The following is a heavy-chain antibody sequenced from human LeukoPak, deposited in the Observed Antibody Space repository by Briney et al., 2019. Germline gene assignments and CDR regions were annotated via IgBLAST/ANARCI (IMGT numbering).Heavy chain of an antibody. V-gene: IGHV4-59*01. CDR1: GGSISSYY. D-gene: IGHD5-12*01. CDR3: ARDRGYGVYYYGMDV. Sequence: SETLSLTCTVSGGSISSYYWSWIRQPPGKGLEWIGYIYYSGSTNYNPSLKSRVTISVDTSKNQFSLKLSSVTAADTAVYYCARDRGYGVYYYGMDVWGQGTTVTVSS. J-gene: IGHJ6*02. CDR2: IYYSGST.